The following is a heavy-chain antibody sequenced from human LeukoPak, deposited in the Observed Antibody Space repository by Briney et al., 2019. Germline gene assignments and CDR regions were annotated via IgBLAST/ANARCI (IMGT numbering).Heavy chain of an antibody. CDR1: GYSLSSDYY. J-gene: IGHJ4*02. D-gene: IGHD3-16*02. V-gene: IGHV4-38-2*02. CDR3: ASYVWGNYRFRTFDS. CDR2: VYHSGTT. Sequence: PSETLSLTCTVSGYSLSSDYYWGWIRQTPGKGLEWIGSVYHSGTTYHNPSLKSRVTMSVDTSKNQFSLTLTSVTAADTAVYYCASYVWGNYRFRTFDSWGQGILVTVSS.